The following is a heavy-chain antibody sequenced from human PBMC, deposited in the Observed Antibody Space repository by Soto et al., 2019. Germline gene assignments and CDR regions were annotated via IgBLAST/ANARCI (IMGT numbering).Heavy chain of an antibody. CDR1: GFTFSSYA. J-gene: IGHJ1*01. CDR2: ISYDGSNT. V-gene: IGHV3-30-3*01. Sequence: PGGSLRLSCAASGFTFSSYAMHWVRQAPGKGLEWVAVISYDGSNTYNTDSVKGRFTISRDNSKNTLYLQMTSLRVEDTAVYFCAREGPLPFSPLGPFQHWGQGTLVTV. D-gene: IGHD3-10*01. CDR3: AREGPLPFSPLGPFQH.